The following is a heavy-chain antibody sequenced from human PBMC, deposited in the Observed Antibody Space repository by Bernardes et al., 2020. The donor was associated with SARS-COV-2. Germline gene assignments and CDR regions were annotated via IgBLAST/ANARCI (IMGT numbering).Heavy chain of an antibody. V-gene: IGHV4-34*01. J-gene: IGHJ6*02. CDR3: ARGPWLVLFRDKDYYYYYGMDV. CDR2: INHSGST. Sequence: SETLSLTCAVYGGSFSGYYWSWIRQPPGKGLEWIGEINHSGSTNYNPSLKSRVTISVDTSKNQFSLKLSSVTAADTAVYYCARGPWLVLFRDKDYYYYYGMDVWGQGTTVTVSS. CDR1: GGSFSGYY. D-gene: IGHD6-19*01.